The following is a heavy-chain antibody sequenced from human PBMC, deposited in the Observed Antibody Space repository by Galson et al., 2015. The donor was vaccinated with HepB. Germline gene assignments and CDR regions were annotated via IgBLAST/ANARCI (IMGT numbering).Heavy chain of an antibody. CDR2: IKSKTDGGTT. Sequence: SLRLSCAASGFTFSGYYMSWIRQAPGKGLEWVGRIKSKTDGGTTDYAAPVKGRFTISRDDSKNTLYLQMNSLKTEDTAVYYCTTVFPAYSYGLGYYYYYMDVWGKGTTVTVSS. V-gene: IGHV3-15*01. J-gene: IGHJ6*03. CDR1: GFTFSGYY. CDR3: TTVFPAYSYGLGYYYYYMDV. D-gene: IGHD5-18*01.